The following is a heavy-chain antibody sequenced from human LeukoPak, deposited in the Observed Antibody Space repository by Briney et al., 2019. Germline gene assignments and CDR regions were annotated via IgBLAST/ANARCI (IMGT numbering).Heavy chain of an antibody. V-gene: IGHV1-8*01. D-gene: IGHD7-27*01. CDR1: GYTFTNYD. CDR2: MSPNSGDT. J-gene: IGHJ4*02. Sequence: ASVKVSCKASGYTFTNYDFNWVRQATGQRPEWMGWMSPNSGDTGYAQKFQDRVTMTRNTSISTAYMELSSLRSDDTAVYYCARGPPNWGYDYWGPGTLVTVSS. CDR3: ARGPPNWGYDY.